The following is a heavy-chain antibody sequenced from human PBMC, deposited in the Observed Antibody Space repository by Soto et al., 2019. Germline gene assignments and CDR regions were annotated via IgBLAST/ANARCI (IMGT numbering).Heavy chain of an antibody. CDR2: INHNSGGT. CDR1: GYTFTGYY. D-gene: IGHD6-13*01. V-gene: IGHV1-2*04. Sequence: ASVKVSCNASGYTFTGYYMHWVREAPGQGLEWMGWINHNSGGTNYAQKFQGWGTRTRDTSISTAYMELSRLRSDDTAVYYCARVRQLGNFDYWVQGTLVTVSS. CDR3: ARVRQLGNFDY. J-gene: IGHJ4*02.